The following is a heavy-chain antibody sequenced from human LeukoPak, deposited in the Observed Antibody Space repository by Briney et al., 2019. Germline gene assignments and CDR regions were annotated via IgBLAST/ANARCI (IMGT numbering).Heavy chain of an antibody. CDR2: ISGSGATT. D-gene: IGHD3-22*01. CDR1: GFTFISHA. J-gene: IGHJ4*02. Sequence: GGSLRLSCRVSGFTFISHAMSWVRQAPGKGLEWVSGISGSGATTYYAESVKGRFTISRDNSKYTLYVQMNSLRAEDTAVYYCARDREGDPSAYYLVGGQGTLITSPQ. V-gene: IGHV3-23*01. CDR3: ARDREGDPSAYYLV.